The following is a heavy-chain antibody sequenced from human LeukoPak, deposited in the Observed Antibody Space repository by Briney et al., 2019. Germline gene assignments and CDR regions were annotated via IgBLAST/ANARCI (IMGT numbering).Heavy chain of an antibody. CDR1: GFTFGDCT. J-gene: IGHJ5*02. V-gene: IGHV3-49*04. D-gene: IGHD2-2*01. CDR3: TRSRQLDS. Sequence: GGSLRLSCTASGFTFGDCTMSWVRQAPGKGLEWVGCSRSKTYGGATEYAASVKGRFTISRDDSESIAYLQMNSLNTEDTAVYYCTRSRQLDSWCGGTLITVSS. CDR2: SRSKTYGGAT.